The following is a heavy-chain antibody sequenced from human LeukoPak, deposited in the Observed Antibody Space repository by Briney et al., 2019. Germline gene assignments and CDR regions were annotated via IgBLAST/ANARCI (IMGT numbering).Heavy chain of an antibody. V-gene: IGHV3-23*01. D-gene: IGHD2-8*01. CDR2: ISDFVDNT. CDR1: GFRFDAYA. CDR3: AKGKINHNGAFDA. Sequence: GGSLRLSCAASGFRFDAYAMSWVRQAPGKGLEWVSSISDFVDNTYYADSVKGRFTISRDNSEKSLYLQMSSLRVEDTAVYYCAKGKINHNGAFDAWGQGTRVTVSS. J-gene: IGHJ3*01.